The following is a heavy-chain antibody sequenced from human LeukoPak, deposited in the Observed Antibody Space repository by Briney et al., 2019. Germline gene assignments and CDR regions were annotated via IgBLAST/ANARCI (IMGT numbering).Heavy chain of an antibody. CDR3: AKEGVAGLYYFDY. Sequence: GASVNVSCKASGYTFTGYYIHWVRQAPGQGLEWMGIISPSGGSTSYAQKFQGRVTMTRDTSTSTVYMELSSLRSEDTAVYYCAKEGVAGLYYFDYWGQGTLVTVSS. D-gene: IGHD6-19*01. CDR2: ISPSGGST. J-gene: IGHJ4*02. CDR1: GYTFTGYY. V-gene: IGHV1-46*01.